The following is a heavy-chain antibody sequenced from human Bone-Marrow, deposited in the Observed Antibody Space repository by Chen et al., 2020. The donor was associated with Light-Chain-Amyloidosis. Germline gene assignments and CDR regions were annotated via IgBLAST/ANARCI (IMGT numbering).Heavy chain of an antibody. CDR3: AKDISYDDILPGYPADAFDI. V-gene: IGHV3-23*04. CDR2: ISGSGGSR. J-gene: IGHJ3*02. D-gene: IGHD3-9*01. CDR1: GFAFSSYA. Sequence: EVQLVESGGGLLQRGGSLRLSCAASGFAFSSYAMRWVRQAPGKGLEWVSTISGSGGSRYYGDSVKVRLTISRDNSKHALFVQMNSLRAEDTAVYYCAKDISYDDILPGYPADAFDIWGQGTMVTVSS.